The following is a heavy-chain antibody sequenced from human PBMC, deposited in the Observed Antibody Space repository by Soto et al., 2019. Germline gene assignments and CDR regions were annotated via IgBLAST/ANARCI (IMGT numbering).Heavy chain of an antibody. CDR2: IIAMFGTT. Sequence: HVQLVQSGAEVKKPGSSVRVSCKASGGTFRTSSFSWVRQAPGQGLEWMGGIIAMFGTTTYAPDFQGRLTITADESSHSVFMELSSLRPDDTAFYFCARADLEDTDLSAYYFDSWGQGSLVVVSS. J-gene: IGHJ4*02. D-gene: IGHD2-15*01. V-gene: IGHV1-69*13. CDR1: GGTFRTSS. CDR3: ARADLEDTDLSAYYFDS.